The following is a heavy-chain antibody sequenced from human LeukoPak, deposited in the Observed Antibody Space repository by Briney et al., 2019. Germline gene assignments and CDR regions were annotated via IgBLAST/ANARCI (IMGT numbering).Heavy chain of an antibody. CDR2: IQEDGSEK. D-gene: IGHD7-27*01. Sequence: PGGSLRLSCTGSGFTFSDAWMSWVRPAPGKGLEWVAHIQEDGSEKYYMDSVEGRFTISRDNAKSSLYLQVNSLRAEDTAVYYCATYTGGHQKTFDSWGQGTLVTVSS. V-gene: IGHV3-7*01. CDR1: GFTFSDAW. CDR3: ATYTGGHQKTFDS. J-gene: IGHJ4*02.